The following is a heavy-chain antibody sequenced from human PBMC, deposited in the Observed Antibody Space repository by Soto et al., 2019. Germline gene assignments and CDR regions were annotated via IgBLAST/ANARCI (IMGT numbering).Heavy chain of an antibody. V-gene: IGHV3-72*01. CDR1: GFTFSDYY. CDR2: IRNEANSYTA. J-gene: IGHJ3*02. CDR3: TRVPTPVPAAIDI. D-gene: IGHD2-15*01. Sequence: GGSLRLSCTSSGFTFSDYYMDWVRQAPGKGLDWVGRIRNEANSYTAVYAASVTGRFTMSRDDSKNSLYLQMDSLRTEDTAVYYCTRVPTPVPAAIDIWGQGTMVTVSS.